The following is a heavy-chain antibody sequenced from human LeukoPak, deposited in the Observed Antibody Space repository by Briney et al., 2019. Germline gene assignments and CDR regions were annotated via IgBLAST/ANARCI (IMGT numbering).Heavy chain of an antibody. Sequence: ASVKVSCKASGYTFTSYDINWVRQATGQGLEWMGWMNPNSGNTGYAQKFQGRVTMTRNTSISTAYMELSSLRSEDTAVYYCARDWYSYGYYFDYWGQGTLVTVSS. CDR1: GYTFTSYD. CDR3: ARDWYSYGYYFDY. D-gene: IGHD5-18*01. J-gene: IGHJ4*02. V-gene: IGHV1-8*01. CDR2: MNPNSGNT.